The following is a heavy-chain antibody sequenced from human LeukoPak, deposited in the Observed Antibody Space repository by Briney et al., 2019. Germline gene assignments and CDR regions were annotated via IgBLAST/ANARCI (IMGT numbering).Heavy chain of an antibody. CDR1: GYIFMNFG. J-gene: IGHJ5*02. CDR2: ISAYNGDT. CDR3: ARSGDGNWFDP. V-gene: IGHV1-18*01. Sequence: GASVKVSCKAPGYIFMNFGMGWVRQAPGQGLEWLGWISAYNGDTNYAQKFRGRVTMTTDTPTSTAYMEVRSLTSDDTAIYYCARSGDGNWFDPWGQGTLVIVSS.